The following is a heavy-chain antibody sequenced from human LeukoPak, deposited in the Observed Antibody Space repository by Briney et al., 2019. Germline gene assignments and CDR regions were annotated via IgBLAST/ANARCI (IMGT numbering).Heavy chain of an antibody. V-gene: IGHV1-18*01. Sequence: ASVKVSCKASGYTFTSYGISWVRQAPGQGLEWMGWISAYNGNTNYAQKLQGRVTMTTDTSTSTAYMELRSLTSDDTGVYYCARGRIAAAGTSRNFDTWGQGTLVIVSS. D-gene: IGHD6-13*01. CDR1: GYTFTSYG. J-gene: IGHJ4*02. CDR2: ISAYNGNT. CDR3: ARGRIAAAGTSRNFDT.